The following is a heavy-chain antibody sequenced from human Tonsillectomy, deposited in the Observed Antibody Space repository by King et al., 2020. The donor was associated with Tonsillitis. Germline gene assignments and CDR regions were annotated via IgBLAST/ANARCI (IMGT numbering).Heavy chain of an antibody. Sequence: VQLVESGAEVKKPGESLRISCKGSGYSFTSYWISWVRQMPGKGLEWMGRIDRSDSYTNYSPSFQGRVTISADKSITTAYLQWSSLKASDTAMYYCARHERDIAVADNDGFDPWGQGSLVTVAS. CDR3: ARHERDIAVADNDGFDP. V-gene: IGHV5-10-1*03. CDR2: IDRSDSYT. D-gene: IGHD6-19*01. CDR1: GYSFTSYW. J-gene: IGHJ5*02.